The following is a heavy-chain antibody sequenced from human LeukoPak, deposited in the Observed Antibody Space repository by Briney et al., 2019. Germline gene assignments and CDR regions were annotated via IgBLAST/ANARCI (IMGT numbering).Heavy chain of an antibody. Sequence: GGSLRLSCAASGFTFNTYAMSWVRQAPGKGLEWVSGISGNGGTTYYPDSVTGRFTISKDISKSTLYLQVNSLRAEDTAIYYCAKMYGYSYGHIDYWGQGTLVTVST. CDR1: GFTFNTYA. V-gene: IGHV3-23*01. D-gene: IGHD5-18*01. CDR2: ISGNGGTT. J-gene: IGHJ4*02. CDR3: AKMYGYSYGHIDY.